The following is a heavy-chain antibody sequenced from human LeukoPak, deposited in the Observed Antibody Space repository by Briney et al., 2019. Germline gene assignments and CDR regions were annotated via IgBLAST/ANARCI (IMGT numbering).Heavy chain of an antibody. J-gene: IGHJ4*02. Sequence: SGTLSLTCAVSGGSISSGGYYWSWIRQPPGKGMQWIGYIYYGGSTNYSPSLKSRTTISLDTSKGQFSLNLSSVTAADTAVYYCARAQGHILTGYDYWGQGILVTVSS. V-gene: IGHV4-61*08. D-gene: IGHD3-9*01. CDR2: IYYGGST. CDR3: ARAQGHILTGYDY. CDR1: GGSISSGGYY.